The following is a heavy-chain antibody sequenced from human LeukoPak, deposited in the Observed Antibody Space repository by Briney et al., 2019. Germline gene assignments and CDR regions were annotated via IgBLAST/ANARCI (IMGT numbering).Heavy chain of an antibody. CDR2: ISGSGGST. CDR3: AKDNSMFRGVSLIPFDY. Sequence: PGGSLRLSCAASGFAFSSYAMSWVRQAPGKGLEWVSAISGSGGSTYYADSVKGRFTISRDNSKNTLYVQMNSLRAEDTAVYYCAKDNSMFRGVSLIPFDYWGQGTLVTVSS. J-gene: IGHJ4*02. CDR1: GFAFSSYA. D-gene: IGHD3-10*01. V-gene: IGHV3-23*01.